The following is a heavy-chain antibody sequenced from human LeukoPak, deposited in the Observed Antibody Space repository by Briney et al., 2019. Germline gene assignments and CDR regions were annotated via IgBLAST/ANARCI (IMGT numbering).Heavy chain of an antibody. D-gene: IGHD3-9*01. CDR2: ISAYNGNT. CDR1: GYTFTSYG. CDR3: ARVGRVTGYYMYYYYYGMDV. J-gene: IGHJ6*02. Sequence: GASVKVSCKASGYTFTSYGISWVRQAPGQGLEWMGRISAYNGNTNYAQKLQGRVTMTTDTSTSTAYMELRSLRSDDTAVYYCARVGRVTGYYMYYYYYGMDVWGQGTTVTVSS. V-gene: IGHV1-18*01.